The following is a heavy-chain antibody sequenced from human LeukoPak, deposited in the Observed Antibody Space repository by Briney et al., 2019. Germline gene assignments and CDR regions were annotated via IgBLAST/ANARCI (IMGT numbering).Heavy chain of an antibody. CDR2: IRSKAYGGTT. J-gene: IGHJ6*03. CDR1: GFTFGDYA. D-gene: IGHD3-9*01. Sequence: GGSLRLSCTASGFTFGDYAMSWVRQAPGKGLEWVGFIRSKAYGGTTEYAASVKGRFTISRDDSKSIAYLQMNSLKTEDTAVYYCTRDLPDLTGYYTITYYYYYMDVWGKGTTVTVSS. CDR3: TRDLPDLTGYYTITYYYYYMDV. V-gene: IGHV3-49*04.